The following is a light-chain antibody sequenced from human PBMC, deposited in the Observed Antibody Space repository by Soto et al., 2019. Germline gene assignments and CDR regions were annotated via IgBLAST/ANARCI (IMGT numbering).Light chain of an antibody. J-gene: IGKJ3*01. CDR1: QNINSRY. CDR3: RQFGSSPGFT. Sequence: EIVLTQSPGTLSLSPGERATLSCRASQNINSRYLAWYQQKPGQAPRLLIYGTSSRATGITDRFRGSGSGTDFTLTISRLEPEDFAVYYYRQFGSSPGFTFGPGTKVDIK. CDR2: GTS. V-gene: IGKV3-20*01.